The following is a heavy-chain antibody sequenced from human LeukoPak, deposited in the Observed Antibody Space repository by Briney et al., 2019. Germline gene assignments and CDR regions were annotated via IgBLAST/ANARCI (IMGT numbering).Heavy chain of an antibody. V-gene: IGHV4-59*08. CDR1: GGSISSYY. J-gene: IGHJ5*02. CDR2: IYYSGST. CDR3: ARHPNRDDWFDP. Sequence: PSETLSLTCTVSGGSISSYYWSWIRQPPGKGLEWIGYIYYSGSTNYNPSLKSRVTISVDTSKNQFSLKLSSVTAADAAVYYCARHPNRDDWFDPWGQGTLVTVSS. D-gene: IGHD5-24*01.